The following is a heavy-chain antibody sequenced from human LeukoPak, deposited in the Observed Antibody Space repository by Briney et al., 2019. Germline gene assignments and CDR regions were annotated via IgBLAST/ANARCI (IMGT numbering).Heavy chain of an antibody. CDR3: AREGDYYDSSGYNWFDP. D-gene: IGHD3-22*01. V-gene: IGHV3-30-3*01. CDR2: ISYDGSNK. Sequence: GGSLRLSCAASGFTFSSYAMHWVRQAPGKALEWVAVISYDGSNKYYADSVKGRFTISRDNSKNTLYLQMNSLRAEDTAVYYCAREGDYYDSSGYNWFDPWGQGTLVTVSS. J-gene: IGHJ5*02. CDR1: GFTFSSYA.